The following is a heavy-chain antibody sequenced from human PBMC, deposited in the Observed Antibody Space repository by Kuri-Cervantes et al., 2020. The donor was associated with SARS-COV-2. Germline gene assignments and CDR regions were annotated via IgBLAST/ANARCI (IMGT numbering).Heavy chain of an antibody. CDR2: ISSSRSYT. V-gene: IGHV3-21*05. CDR1: GFTFSSYA. Sequence: GESLKISCAASGFTFSSYAMSWVRQAPGKGLEWVTYISSSRSYTNYADSVKGRFTISRDNAKNSLYLQMNSLRAKDTALYYCAREAYSSSWFDYWGQGTLVTVSS. J-gene: IGHJ4*02. CDR3: AREAYSSSWFDY. D-gene: IGHD6-13*01.